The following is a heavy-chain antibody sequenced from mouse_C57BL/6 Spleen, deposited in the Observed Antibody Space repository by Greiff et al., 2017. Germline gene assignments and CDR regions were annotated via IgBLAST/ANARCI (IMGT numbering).Heavy chain of an antibody. Sequence: EVKLVESGGDLVKPGGSLKLSCAASGFTFSSYGMSWVRQTPDKRLAWVATISSGGSYTYYPDSVKGRFTISRDNAKNTLYLRMSSLKSEDTAMYYCARQYDYDGLDYWGQGTTVTVSS. CDR1: GFTFSSYG. J-gene: IGHJ2*01. CDR3: ARQYDYDGLDY. D-gene: IGHD2-4*01. V-gene: IGHV5-6*02. CDR2: ISSGGSYT.